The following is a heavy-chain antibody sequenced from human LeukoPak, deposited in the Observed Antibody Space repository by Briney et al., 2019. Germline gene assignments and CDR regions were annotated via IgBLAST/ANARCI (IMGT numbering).Heavy chain of an antibody. CDR3: ARRGHGYGSPFDY. CDR2: IYPNGNT. Sequence: GGSLRLSCAASGFTFSSYSMNWVRQAPGKGLEWVSMIYPNGNTFYTNSVKGRFTISRDNSKNTLDLQMSSLRAEDTAVYYCARRGHGYGSPFDYWGQGTLVTVSS. D-gene: IGHD5-18*01. CDR1: GFTFSSYS. J-gene: IGHJ4*02. V-gene: IGHV3-66*04.